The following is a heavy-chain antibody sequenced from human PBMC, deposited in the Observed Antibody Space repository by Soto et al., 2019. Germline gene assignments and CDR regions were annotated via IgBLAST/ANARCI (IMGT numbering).Heavy chain of an antibody. CDR2: IYYSGST. J-gene: IGHJ4*02. V-gene: IGHV4-59*01. CDR1: GGSISSYY. CDR3: ARAYGGYADY. Sequence: SATLSLTCTVSGGSISSYYWSWIRQPPGKGLEWIGYIYYSGSTNYNPSLKSRVTISVDTSKNHFSLKLSSVTAADTAVYYCARAYGGYADYWGQGALVTVSS. D-gene: IGHD5-12*01.